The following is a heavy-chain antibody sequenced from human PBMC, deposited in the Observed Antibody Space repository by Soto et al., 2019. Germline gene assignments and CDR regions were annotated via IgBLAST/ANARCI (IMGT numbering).Heavy chain of an antibody. CDR1: GFTFSSYA. J-gene: IGHJ4*02. CDR2: ISGSGGST. V-gene: IGHV3-23*01. CDR3: ARRGSGSYYDY. Sequence: EVQLLESGGGLVQPGGSLRLSCAASGFTFSSYAMRWVRQAPVKGLEWVSAISGSGGSTYYADSVKGRFTISRDNSKNTLYLQMTSLRAEYNAVYYCARRGSGSYYDYWGQGTLVTVSS. D-gene: IGHD1-26*01.